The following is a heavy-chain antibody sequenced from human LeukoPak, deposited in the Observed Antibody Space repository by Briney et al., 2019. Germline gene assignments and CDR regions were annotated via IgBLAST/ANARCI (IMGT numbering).Heavy chain of an antibody. CDR1: GFTFSSYG. CDR2: IKNDGSNK. V-gene: IGHV3-33*06. Sequence: AGSLRLSCAASGFTFSSYGMHWVRQAPGKGLEWVAVIKNDGSNKYYAYSVKGRFTISRDNSKNTLYLQMNSLRAEDTAVYYCAKGGPYDTVNWFDPWGQGTLVTVSS. CDR3: AKGGPYDTVNWFDP. D-gene: IGHD3-22*01. J-gene: IGHJ5*02.